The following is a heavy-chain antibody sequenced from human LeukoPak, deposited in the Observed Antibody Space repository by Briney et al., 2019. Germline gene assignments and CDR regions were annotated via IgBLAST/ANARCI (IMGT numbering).Heavy chain of an antibody. V-gene: IGHV1-18*01. Sequence: GASVKVSCKATGYTFTSYGISSVRQARGQGLEWMGWISAYNGNTNYAQKLKGRVTMTTDTSTSTAYMELRSLRSDDTAVYYCASAEYYYYMDVWGKGTTVTVSS. CDR1: GYTFTSYG. CDR3: ASAEYYYYMDV. CDR2: ISAYNGNT. J-gene: IGHJ6*03.